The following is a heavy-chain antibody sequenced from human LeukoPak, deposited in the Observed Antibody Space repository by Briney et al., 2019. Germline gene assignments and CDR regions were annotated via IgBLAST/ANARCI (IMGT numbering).Heavy chain of an antibody. CDR1: GFTVSSNY. J-gene: IGHJ4*02. CDR2: IYSGGST. D-gene: IGHD1-26*01. Sequence: GGSLRLSCAGSGFTVSSNYMSWVRQAPGKGLEWVSVIYSGGSTYYADSVKGRFTISRDNPKNTLFLQMNSLRAEDTAVYYCARTDSGSYLVFDYWGQGTLVTVSS. V-gene: IGHV3-66*01. CDR3: ARTDSGSYLVFDY.